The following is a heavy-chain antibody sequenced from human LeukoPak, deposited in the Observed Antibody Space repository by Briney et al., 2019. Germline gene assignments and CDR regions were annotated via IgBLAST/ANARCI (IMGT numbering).Heavy chain of an antibody. J-gene: IGHJ3*02. V-gene: IGHV5-51*01. CDR1: GNSFTSYW. D-gene: IGHD4-17*01. CDR3: ATPTAEDAFDI. CDR2: IHPGDSDT. Sequence: GESLKISCKASGNSFTSYWIGWVRQMPGKGLEWMGIIHPGDSDTRYSPSFRGQVTISADKFISTAYLQWSSLKASDSAMYYCATPTAEDAFDIWGQGTMVTVSS.